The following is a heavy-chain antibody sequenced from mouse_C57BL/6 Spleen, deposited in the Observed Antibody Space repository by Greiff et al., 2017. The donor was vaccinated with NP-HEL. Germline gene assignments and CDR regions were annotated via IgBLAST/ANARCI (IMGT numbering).Heavy chain of an antibody. CDR2: IYPRDGST. J-gene: IGHJ1*03. Sequence: VQLQQSDAELVKPGASVKISCKVSGYTFTDHTIHWMKQRPEQGLEWIGYIYPRDGSTKYNEKFKGKATLTADKSSSTAYMQLTSLTSEDSAVYFWARPPKYYGSSFWYFDVWGTGTTVTVSS. CDR1: GYTFTDHT. V-gene: IGHV1-78*01. D-gene: IGHD1-1*01. CDR3: ARPPKYYGSSFWYFDV.